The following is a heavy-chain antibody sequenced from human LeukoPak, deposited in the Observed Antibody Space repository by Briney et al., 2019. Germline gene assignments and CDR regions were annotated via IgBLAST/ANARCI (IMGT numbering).Heavy chain of an antibody. J-gene: IGHJ4*02. CDR3: APPVDTAMVKSFDY. V-gene: IGHV3-23*01. CDR2: ISGSGGST. CDR1: GFTFSSYA. D-gene: IGHD5-18*01. Sequence: PGGSLRLPCAASGFTFSSYAMSWVRQAPGKGLEWVSAISGSGGSTYYADSVKGRFTISRDNSKNTLYLQMNSLRAEDTAVYYCAPPVDTAMVKSFDYWGQGTLVTVSS.